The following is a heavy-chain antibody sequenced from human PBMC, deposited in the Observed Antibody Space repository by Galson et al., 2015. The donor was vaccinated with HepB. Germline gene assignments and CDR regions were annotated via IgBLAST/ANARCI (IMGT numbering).Heavy chain of an antibody. D-gene: IGHD1-1*01. Sequence: SLRLSCAASGFTFTKYGIHWVRQAPGKGLEWVAVISYDGRNEYYPDSVKGRFTISRDNSKNTLYLQMNSLTTEDTAMYLCARDGPPMGTTGTGYYMDVWGKGTTVTVS. J-gene: IGHJ6*03. CDR3: ARDGPPMGTTGTGYYMDV. V-gene: IGHV3-30*19. CDR1: GFTFTKYG. CDR2: ISYDGRNE.